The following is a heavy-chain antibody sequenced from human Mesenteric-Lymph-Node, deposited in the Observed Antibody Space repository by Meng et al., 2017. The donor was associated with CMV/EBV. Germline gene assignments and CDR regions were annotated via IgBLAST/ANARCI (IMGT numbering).Heavy chain of an antibody. Sequence: ASVKVSCKASGYTFTDYHIHWVRQAPGQGPEWMGWVNPRNGGIKYAQRFLDRVTMTRDTSTATAHMELRSLKSDDTAVYYCAKSMNDFWTGYYPLFDQWGQGTLVTVSS. CDR3: AKSMNDFWTGYYPLFDQ. D-gene: IGHD3/OR15-3a*01. V-gene: IGHV1-2*02. J-gene: IGHJ4*02. CDR2: VNPRNGGI. CDR1: GYTFTDYH.